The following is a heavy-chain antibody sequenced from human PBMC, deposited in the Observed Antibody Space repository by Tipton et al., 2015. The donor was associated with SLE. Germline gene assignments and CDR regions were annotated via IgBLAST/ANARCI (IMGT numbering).Heavy chain of an antibody. CDR1: GGSISSYY. V-gene: IGHV4-59*01. CDR2: IYYSGST. CDR3: ARVERYYYDSSGYGGDY. Sequence: LRLSCTVSGGSISSYYWSWIRQPPGKGLEWIGYIYYSGSTNYNPSLKSRVTISVDTSKNQFSLKLSSVTAADTAVYYCARVERYYYDSSGYGGDYWGQGTLVTVSS. D-gene: IGHD3-22*01. J-gene: IGHJ4*02.